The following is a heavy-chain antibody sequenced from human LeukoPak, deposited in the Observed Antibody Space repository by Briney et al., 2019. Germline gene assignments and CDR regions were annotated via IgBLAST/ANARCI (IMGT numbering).Heavy chain of an antibody. CDR1: GGTFSSYA. V-gene: IGHV1-69*13. Sequence: SVKDSCKASGGTFSSYAISWVRQAPGQGLEWMGGIIPIFGTANYAQKFQGRVTITADESTSTAYMELSSLRSEDTAVYYCARGSDSYYDSSGYTYAFDIWGQGTMVTVSS. J-gene: IGHJ3*02. CDR2: IIPIFGTA. CDR3: ARGSDSYYDSSGYTYAFDI. D-gene: IGHD3-22*01.